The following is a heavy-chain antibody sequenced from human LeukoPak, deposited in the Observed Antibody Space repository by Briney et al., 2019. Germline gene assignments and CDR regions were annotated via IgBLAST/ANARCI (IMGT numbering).Heavy chain of an antibody. V-gene: IGHV4-34*01. Sequence: ASETLSLTCAVYGGSFSGYYWSWIRQPPGRGLEWIGEINHSGSTNYNPSLKSRVTISVDTSKNQFSLKLSSVTAADTAVYYCARGPYWNYVNCYFDLWGRGTLVTVSS. D-gene: IGHD1-7*01. J-gene: IGHJ2*01. CDR2: INHSGST. CDR1: GGSFSGYY. CDR3: ARGPYWNYVNCYFDL.